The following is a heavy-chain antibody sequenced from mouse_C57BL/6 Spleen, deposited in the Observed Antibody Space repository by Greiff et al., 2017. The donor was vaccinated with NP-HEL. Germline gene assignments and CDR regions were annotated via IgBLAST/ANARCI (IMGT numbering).Heavy chain of an antibody. Sequence: VQLQQPGAELVRPGTSVKLSCKASGYTFTSYWMHWVKQRPGQGLEWIGVIDPSDSYTNYNQKFKGKATLTVDTSSSTAYMQLSSLTSEDSAVYYCARYYYGSSLDYWGQGTTLTVSS. J-gene: IGHJ2*01. CDR1: GYTFTSYW. CDR3: ARYYYGSSLDY. V-gene: IGHV1-59*01. CDR2: IDPSDSYT. D-gene: IGHD1-1*01.